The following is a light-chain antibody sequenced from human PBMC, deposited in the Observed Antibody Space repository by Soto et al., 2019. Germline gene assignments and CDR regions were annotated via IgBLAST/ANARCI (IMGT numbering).Light chain of an antibody. V-gene: IGKV1-5*01. CDR2: DAS. Sequence: DIQLTQSPSNLSASVGDRVTITCRASQSISSWLAWYQQKPGKAPKLLIYDASSLESGVPSRFSGSGSGTEFTLTISSLQPDDFATYYCQQYNSYPLTFGGGTRLEIK. CDR3: QQYNSYPLT. J-gene: IGKJ5*01. CDR1: QSISSW.